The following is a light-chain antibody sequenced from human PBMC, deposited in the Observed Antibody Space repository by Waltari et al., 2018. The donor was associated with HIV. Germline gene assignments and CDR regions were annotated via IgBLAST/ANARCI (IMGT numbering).Light chain of an antibody. Sequence: QSALTQPASVSGSPGQSITISCTGTTSDVGGKNYVSWYQKHPGKAPKLLIYDVSNRPSGVSNRFSGSKCGNTASLTISGLQAEDEADYYCSSYTRSSTLFGGGTKLTVL. CDR2: DVS. J-gene: IGLJ2*01. CDR3: SSYTRSSTL. CDR1: TSDVGGKNY. V-gene: IGLV2-14*01.